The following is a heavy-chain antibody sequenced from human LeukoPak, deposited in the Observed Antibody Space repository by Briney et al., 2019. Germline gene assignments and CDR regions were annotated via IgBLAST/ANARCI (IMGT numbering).Heavy chain of an antibody. CDR3: ARHPPYSSGWYCYYYYGMDV. Sequence: GESLKISCKGSGSSFTSYWISWGRQMPGKGLEWMGRIDPSDSYTNYSPSFQGHVTISADKSISTAYLQWSSLKASDTAMYYCARHPPYSSGWYCYYYYGMDVWGKGTTVTVSS. J-gene: IGHJ6*04. CDR1: GSSFTSYW. V-gene: IGHV5-10-1*01. D-gene: IGHD6-19*01. CDR2: IDPSDSYT.